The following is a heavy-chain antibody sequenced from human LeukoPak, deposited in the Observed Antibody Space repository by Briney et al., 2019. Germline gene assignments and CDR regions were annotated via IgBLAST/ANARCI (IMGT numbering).Heavy chain of an antibody. J-gene: IGHJ5*01. CDR1: GYTFTSYG. D-gene: IGHD6-19*01. Sequence: GASVKVSCKASGYTFTSYGISWVRQAPGQGLEWMGWISVYNGNTNHAQRLQGRVTMTTHTSTSTVYMELRSLRSDDTAVYFCARGLSSGWFDYWGQGSLVIVSS. CDR3: ARGLSSGWFDY. CDR2: ISVYNGNT. V-gene: IGHV1-18*01.